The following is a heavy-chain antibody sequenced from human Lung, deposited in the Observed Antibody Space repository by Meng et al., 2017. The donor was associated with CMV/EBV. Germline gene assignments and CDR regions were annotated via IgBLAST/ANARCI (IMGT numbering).Heavy chain of an antibody. D-gene: IGHD6-13*01. CDR1: GSSFGNYG. CDR3: ARERDSSSWFDGY. V-gene: IGHV1-69*10. CDR2: IIPIIGIT. J-gene: IGHJ4*02. Sequence: SVKGPCXASGSSFGNYGISWVRQAPGQGLEWMGVIIPIIGITKYAQRFQGRVTITADTSTSTAYMELSSLRSEDTAMYYCARERDSSSWFDGYWGQGALVTVSS.